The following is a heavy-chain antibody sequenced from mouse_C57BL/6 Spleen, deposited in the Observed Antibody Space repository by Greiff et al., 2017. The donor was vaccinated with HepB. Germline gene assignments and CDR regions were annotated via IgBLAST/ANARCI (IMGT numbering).Heavy chain of an antibody. D-gene: IGHD1-1*01. CDR1: GYSFTDYN. V-gene: IGHV1-39*01. CDR3: ARSHYYGSSSLGYFDV. CDR2: INPNYGTT. J-gene: IGHJ1*03. Sequence: VQLKESGPELVKPGASVKISCKASGYSFTDYNMNWVKQSNGKSLEWIGVINPNYGTTSYNQKFKGKATLTVDQSSSTAYMQLNSLTSEDSAVYYCARSHYYGSSSLGYFDVWGTGTTVTVSS.